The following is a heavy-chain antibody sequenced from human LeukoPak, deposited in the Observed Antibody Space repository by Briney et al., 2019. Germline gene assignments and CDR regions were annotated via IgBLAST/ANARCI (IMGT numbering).Heavy chain of an antibody. CDR1: GGSISSGDYY. Sequence: PSETLSLTCTVSGGSISSGDYYWSWIRQPPGKGLEWIGYIYYSGSTYYNPSLKSRVTISVDTSKNQFSLKLSSVTAADTAVYYCARLMVRGVGFDPWGQGTLVTVSS. V-gene: IGHV4-30-4*08. CDR2: IYYSGST. D-gene: IGHD3-10*01. CDR3: ARLMVRGVGFDP. J-gene: IGHJ5*02.